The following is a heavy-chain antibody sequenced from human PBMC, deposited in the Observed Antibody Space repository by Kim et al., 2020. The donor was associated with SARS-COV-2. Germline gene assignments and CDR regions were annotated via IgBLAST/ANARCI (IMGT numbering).Heavy chain of an antibody. D-gene: IGHD3-10*01. CDR1: GFTFTNYA. CDR3: AKGSGFDYYSGMDV. Sequence: GGSLRLSCAASGFTFTNYAMNWVRQAPGMGLEWVSAVNGGGGSTYHADSVKGRFTISTDKSKNTLYLQMNNLRGEDTAVYYCAKGSGFDYYSGMDVWGQGTTVTVS. V-gene: IGHV3-23*01. J-gene: IGHJ6*02. CDR2: VNGGGGST.